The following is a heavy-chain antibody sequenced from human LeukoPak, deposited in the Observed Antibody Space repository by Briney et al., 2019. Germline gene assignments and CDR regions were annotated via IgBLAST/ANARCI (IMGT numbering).Heavy chain of an antibody. CDR1: GGSISSHY. CDR2: IYYSGST. V-gene: IGHV4-59*11. D-gene: IGHD1-26*01. Sequence: SETLSLTCTVSGGSISSHYWSWIRQPPGKGLEWIGYIYYSGSTNYNPSLKSRVTISVDTSKNQFSLKLSSVTAADTAVYYCAREEGAAFDYWGQGTLVTVSS. J-gene: IGHJ4*02. CDR3: AREEGAAFDY.